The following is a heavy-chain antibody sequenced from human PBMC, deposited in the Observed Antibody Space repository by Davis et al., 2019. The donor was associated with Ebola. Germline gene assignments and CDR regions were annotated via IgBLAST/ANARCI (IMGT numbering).Heavy chain of an antibody. V-gene: IGHV3-23*01. CDR3: AKVLERGYQLLYLRFLESPFDY. J-gene: IGHJ4*02. Sequence: GESLKISCAASGFTFSSYAMHWVRQAPGKGLEWVSAISGSGGSTYYADSVKGRFTISRDNSKNTLYLQMNSLRAEDTAVYYCAKVLERGYQLLYLRFLESPFDYWGQGTLVTVSS. D-gene: IGHD2-2*02. CDR2: ISGSGGST. CDR1: GFTFSSYA.